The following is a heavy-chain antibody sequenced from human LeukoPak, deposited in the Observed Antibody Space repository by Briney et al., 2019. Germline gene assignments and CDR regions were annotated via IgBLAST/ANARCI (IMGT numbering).Heavy chain of an antibody. CDR1: GGTFSSYA. V-gene: IGHV1-69*05. CDR3: ARVYCSGGSCYSVWFDP. D-gene: IGHD2-15*01. J-gene: IGHJ5*02. CDR2: IIPIFGTA. Sequence: GASVKVSCKASGGTFSSYAISWVPQAPGQGLEWMGGIIPIFGTANYAQKFQGRVTITTDESTSTAYMELSSLRSEDTAVYYCARVYCSGGSCYSVWFDPWGQGTLVTVSS.